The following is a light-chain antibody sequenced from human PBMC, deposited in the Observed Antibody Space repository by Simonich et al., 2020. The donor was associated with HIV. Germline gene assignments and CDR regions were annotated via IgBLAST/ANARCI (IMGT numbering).Light chain of an antibody. CDR3: NSYTSSSPWV. Sequence: QSALTQPASVSGSPGQSITISCTGTSSAVGGYKYVSWYQQHPGKAPKLMIYDVNKRPSGVSNRFSGSKSGNTASRTISGLQAEDEADYYCNSYTSSSPWVFGGGTKLTVL. CDR2: DVN. J-gene: IGLJ3*02. CDR1: SSAVGGYKY. V-gene: IGLV2-14*01.